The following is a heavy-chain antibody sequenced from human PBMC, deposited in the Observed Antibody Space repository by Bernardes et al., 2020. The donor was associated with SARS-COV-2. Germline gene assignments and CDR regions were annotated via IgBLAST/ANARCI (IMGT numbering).Heavy chain of an antibody. D-gene: IGHD3-16*01. Sequence: SVKVSCRASGFTFTTSAMQWVRQARGQQPEWMGWILVGRGSTSHAQKFQDRVSLTRDLSTNTAYMELTSLTSEDTAVYYCAAWGEDLHVWGQGTTVTVSS. CDR3: AAWGEDLHV. J-gene: IGHJ6*02. CDR2: ILVGRGST. CDR1: GFTFTTSA. V-gene: IGHV1-58*02.